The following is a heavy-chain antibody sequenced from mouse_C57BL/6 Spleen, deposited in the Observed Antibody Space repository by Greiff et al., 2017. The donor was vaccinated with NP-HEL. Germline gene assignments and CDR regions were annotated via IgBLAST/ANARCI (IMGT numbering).Heavy chain of an antibody. CDR3: VSDYDSYYFDY. D-gene: IGHD2-4*01. V-gene: IGHV1-66*01. Sequence: QVQLQQSGPELVKPGASVKISCKASGYSFTSYYIHWVKQRPGQGLEWIGWIYPGSGNTKYNEKFKGKATLTADTSSSTAYMQLSSLTSEDSAVYYCVSDYDSYYFDYWGQGTTLTVSS. J-gene: IGHJ2*01. CDR2: IYPGSGNT. CDR1: GYSFTSYY.